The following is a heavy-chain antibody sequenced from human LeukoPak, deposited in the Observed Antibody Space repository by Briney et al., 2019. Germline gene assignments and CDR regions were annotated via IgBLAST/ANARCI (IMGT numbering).Heavy chain of an antibody. Sequence: GGSLRLSCAASGFTFSSYSMNWVRQAPGKGLEWVSSISSSSSYIYYADSVKGRFTISRDNAKNSLYQQMNSLRAEDTAVYYCARDPYDILTGYYMDYYYYGMDVWGKGTTVTVSS. CDR3: ARDPYDILTGYYMDYYYYGMDV. CDR2: ISSSSSYI. CDR1: GFTFSSYS. J-gene: IGHJ6*04. D-gene: IGHD3-9*01. V-gene: IGHV3-21*01.